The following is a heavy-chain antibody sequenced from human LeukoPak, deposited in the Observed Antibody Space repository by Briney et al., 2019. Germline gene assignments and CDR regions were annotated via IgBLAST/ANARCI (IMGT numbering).Heavy chain of an antibody. CDR1: GGSISSSSYY. CDR3: ARGGIPDY. Sequence: PSETLSLTCTVSGGSISSSSYYWGWIRQPPGKGLEWIGSNYYSGTPNYNPSLKSRVTILVDTSRNQFSLKLSSVTAADTAVYYCARGGIPDYWGQGILVTVSS. V-gene: IGHV4-39*07. CDR2: NYYSGTP. J-gene: IGHJ4*02. D-gene: IGHD2-21*01.